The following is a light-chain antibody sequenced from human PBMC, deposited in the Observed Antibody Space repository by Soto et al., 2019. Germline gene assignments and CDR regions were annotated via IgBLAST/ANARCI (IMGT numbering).Light chain of an antibody. J-gene: IGKJ4*01. V-gene: IGKV3-11*01. CDR3: QQRSDLVT. CDR2: EAS. CDR1: QSVSSY. Sequence: EIVLTQSPATLSLSPGERATLSCRASQSVSSYLAWYQQKPGQGPRLLIYEASNRATGIPGRFSGSGSGTDFTLTSSSLEPEESAVYYWQQRSDLVTFGGGTKVEIK.